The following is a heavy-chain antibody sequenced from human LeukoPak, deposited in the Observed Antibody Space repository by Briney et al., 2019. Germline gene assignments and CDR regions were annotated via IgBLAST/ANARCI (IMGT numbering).Heavy chain of an antibody. CDR3: ARRQLPDAFDI. CDR2: IDPSDSYT. CDR1: GGTFSSYA. J-gene: IGHJ3*02. V-gene: IGHV5-10-1*01. Sequence: GASVTVSCKASGGTFSSYAISWVRQMPGKGLEWMGRIDPSDSYTNYSPSFQGHVTISADKSISTAYLQWSSLKASDTAIYYCARRQLPDAFDIWGQGTMVTVSS. D-gene: IGHD2-2*01.